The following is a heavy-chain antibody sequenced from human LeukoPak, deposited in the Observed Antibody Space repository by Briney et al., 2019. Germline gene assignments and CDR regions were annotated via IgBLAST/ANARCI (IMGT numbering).Heavy chain of an antibody. V-gene: IGHV4-38-2*02. CDR3: ARDRYYYDISARYFDY. D-gene: IGHD3-22*01. J-gene: IGHJ4*02. CDR2: IYHTGST. CDR1: GYSISRGYY. Sequence: SEALSLTCIVSGYSISRGYYWGWIRQPPGKGLGWIGSIYHTGSTYYNPSLNSRITISVDTSKNQFSLKVSSVTAAATAVYYCARDRYYYDISARYFDYWGQGTLVTVSS.